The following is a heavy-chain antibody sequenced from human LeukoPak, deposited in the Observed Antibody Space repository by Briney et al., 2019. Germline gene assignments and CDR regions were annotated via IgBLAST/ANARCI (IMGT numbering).Heavy chain of an antibody. CDR3: ARGTPAFDSSGYYPFDY. V-gene: IGHV4-30-2*01. Sequence: SETLSLTCTVSGGSISSGGYYWSWIRQPPGKGLEWIGYIYHSGSTYYNPSLKSRVTISVDRSKNQFSLKLSSVTAADTAVYYCARGTPAFDSSGYYPFDYWGQGTLVTVSS. CDR2: IYHSGST. J-gene: IGHJ4*02. CDR1: GGSISSGGYY. D-gene: IGHD3-22*01.